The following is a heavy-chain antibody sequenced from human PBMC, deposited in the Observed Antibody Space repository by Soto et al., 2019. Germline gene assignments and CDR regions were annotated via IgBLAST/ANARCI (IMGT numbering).Heavy chain of an antibody. CDR1: GYTFTSYG. CDR2: ISAYNGNT. D-gene: IGHD3-16*02. Sequence: ASVKVSCTASGYTFTSYGSSWVRQAPGQGLEWMGWISAYNGNTNYAQKLQGRVTMTTDTSTSTAYMELRSLRSDDTAVYYCARDAYDYIWGSYRARFDYWGQGTLVTVSS. J-gene: IGHJ4*02. V-gene: IGHV1-18*01. CDR3: ARDAYDYIWGSYRARFDY.